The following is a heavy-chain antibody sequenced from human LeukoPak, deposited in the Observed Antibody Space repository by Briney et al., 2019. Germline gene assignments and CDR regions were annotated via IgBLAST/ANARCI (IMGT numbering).Heavy chain of an antibody. V-gene: IGHV1-24*01. Sequence: GASVKVSCKVSGYTLTELSMHWMRQAPGKGLEWMGGFDPEDGETIYAQKFQGRVTMTEDTSTDTAYMELSSLRSEDTAVYYCATSDIVLMVYAPFDYWGQGTLVTVSS. CDR1: GYTLTELS. CDR2: FDPEDGET. CDR3: ATSDIVLMVYAPFDY. J-gene: IGHJ4*02. D-gene: IGHD2-8*01.